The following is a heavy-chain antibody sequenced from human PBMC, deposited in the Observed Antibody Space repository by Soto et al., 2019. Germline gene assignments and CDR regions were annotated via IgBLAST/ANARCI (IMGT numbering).Heavy chain of an antibody. Sequence: GGSLRLSCAASGFTFSSYGMHWVRQAPGKGLEWVAVIWYDGSNKYYADSVKGRFTISRDNSKNTLYLQMNSLRAEDTAVYYCARDWACSGGSCHFFDYWGQGTLVTV. CDR3: ARDWACSGGSCHFFDY. CDR2: IWYDGSNK. CDR1: GFTFSSYG. D-gene: IGHD2-15*01. V-gene: IGHV3-33*01. J-gene: IGHJ4*02.